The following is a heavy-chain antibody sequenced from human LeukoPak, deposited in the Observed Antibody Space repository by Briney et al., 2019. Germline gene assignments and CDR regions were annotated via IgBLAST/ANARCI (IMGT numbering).Heavy chain of an antibody. J-gene: IGHJ4*02. V-gene: IGHV3-66*02. D-gene: IGHD3-16*01. CDR2: ICSGGST. CDR1: GFTVSSNY. Sequence: GGSLRLSCAASGFTVSSNYMSWVRQAPGKGLEWVSVICSGGSTYYADSVKGRFTISRDNSKNTLYLQMNSLRAEDTAVYYCAADLVGRTGTLEFDYWVQGTLVTVS. CDR3: AADLVGRTGTLEFDY.